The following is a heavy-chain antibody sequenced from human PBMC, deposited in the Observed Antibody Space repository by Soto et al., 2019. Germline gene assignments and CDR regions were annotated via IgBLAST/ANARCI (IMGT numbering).Heavy chain of an antibody. V-gene: IGHV3-13*01. Sequence: EVQLVESGGGLVQPGGSLRLSCAASGFTFSSYDMHWVRQATGKGLEWVSAIGTAGDTYYPGSVKGRFTISRENAKNSWYLQMNSLRAEDTAVYYCARGTDREGMDVWGQGTTVTVSS. CDR3: ARGTDREGMDV. CDR2: IGTAGDT. CDR1: GFTFSSYD. J-gene: IGHJ6*02.